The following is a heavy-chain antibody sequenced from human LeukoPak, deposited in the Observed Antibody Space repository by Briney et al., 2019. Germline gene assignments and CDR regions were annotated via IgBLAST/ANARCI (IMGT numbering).Heavy chain of an antibody. CDR1: GFTFSGCG. Sequence: GGSLRLSCAASGFTFSGCGMHWVRQAPGKGLEWVAFIWYDGRDKYYADSVKGQFTISRDNSKNTLYLQMNSLRAEDTAVYYCAKDPYSYGSYLDYCRQGTLVTVSS. CDR2: IWYDGRDK. J-gene: IGHJ4*02. V-gene: IGHV3-30*02. D-gene: IGHD5-18*01. CDR3: AKDPYSYGSYLDY.